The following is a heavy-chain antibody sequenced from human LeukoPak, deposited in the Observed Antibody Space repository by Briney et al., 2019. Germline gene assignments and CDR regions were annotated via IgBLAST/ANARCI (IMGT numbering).Heavy chain of an antibody. CDR1: GGSFSGYY. CDR2: IYTSGST. D-gene: IGHD3-22*01. Sequence: SETLSLTCAVYGGSFSGYYWSWIRQPPGKGLEWIGRIYTSGSTYYNPSLKSRVTMSVDTSKNQFSLKLSSVTDADTAVYYCARDAYYYDGSGYYVVDYWGQGTLVTVSS. J-gene: IGHJ4*02. V-gene: IGHV4-4*07. CDR3: ARDAYYYDGSGYYVVDY.